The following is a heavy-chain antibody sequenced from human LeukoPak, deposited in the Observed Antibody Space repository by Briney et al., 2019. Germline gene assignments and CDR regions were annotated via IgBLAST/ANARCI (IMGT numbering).Heavy chain of an antibody. CDR2: ISYDGSHK. Sequence: PGGSLRLSCAASGFTFSSYGMHWVRQAPGKGLEWVAVISYDGSHKYYADSVKDRFTISRDNSKSTLYLQMNSLRAEDTAVYYCAKGPETGWYEYFQHWGQGTLVTVSS. CDR3: AKGPETGWYEYFQH. J-gene: IGHJ1*01. V-gene: IGHV3-30*18. CDR1: GFTFSSYG. D-gene: IGHD6-19*01.